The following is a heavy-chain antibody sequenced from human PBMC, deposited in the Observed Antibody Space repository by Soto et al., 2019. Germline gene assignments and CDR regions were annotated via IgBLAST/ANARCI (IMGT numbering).Heavy chain of an antibody. CDR3: ARGYSGSWSPEVAFVF. J-gene: IGHJ3*01. CDR2: INPNSGGT. V-gene: IGHV1-2*04. D-gene: IGHD6-13*01. CDR1: GYTFTGYY. Sequence: ASVKVSCKASGYTFTGYYMHWVRQAPGQGLEWMGWINPNSGGTNYAQKFQGWVTMTRDTSISTAYMELSRLRSDDTAVYYCARGYSGSWSPEVAFVFWGQGTMVTVSS.